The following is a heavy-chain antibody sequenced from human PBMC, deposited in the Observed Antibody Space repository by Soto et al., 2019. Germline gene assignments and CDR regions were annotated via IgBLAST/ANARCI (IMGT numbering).Heavy chain of an antibody. Sequence: GESLKISCAASGFTVSSNYMSWVRQAPGKGLEWVSVIYSGGSTYYADSVKGGFTISRDNSKNTLYLQMNSLRAEDTAVYYCARVYSYYDILTGWENWFDPWGQGTLVTVSS. V-gene: IGHV3-53*01. CDR1: GFTVSSNY. D-gene: IGHD3-9*01. CDR2: IYSGGST. J-gene: IGHJ5*02. CDR3: ARVYSYYDILTGWENWFDP.